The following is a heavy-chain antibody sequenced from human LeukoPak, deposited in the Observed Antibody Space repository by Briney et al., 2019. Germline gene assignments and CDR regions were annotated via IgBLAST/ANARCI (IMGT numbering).Heavy chain of an antibody. Sequence: PSETLSLTCTVSSYSISSGYYWGCIRQPPGKGLEWIGSIYHSGTTNYNPSLKSRVTISVDKSKNQFSLKLSSVTAADTAVYYCASSHSGSSSRDFAYWGQGTLVTVSS. CDR3: ASSHSGSSSRDFAY. D-gene: IGHD1-26*01. V-gene: IGHV4-38-2*02. CDR1: SYSISSGYY. CDR2: IYHSGTT. J-gene: IGHJ4*02.